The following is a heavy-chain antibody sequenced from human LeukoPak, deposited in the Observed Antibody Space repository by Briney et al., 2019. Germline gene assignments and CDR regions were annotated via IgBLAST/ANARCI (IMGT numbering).Heavy chain of an antibody. Sequence: SETLSLTCTVSGGSISSYQWSWIRQPPGKGLEWIGNIYCSGSTNYSPSLTSRVTISVDTSKNQFSLNLNSVTAADTAVYYCAGGKLRFPDYWGQGTLVTVSS. CDR2: IYCSGST. CDR1: GGSISSYQ. V-gene: IGHV4-59*01. J-gene: IGHJ4*02. CDR3: AGGKLRFPDY. D-gene: IGHD5-12*01.